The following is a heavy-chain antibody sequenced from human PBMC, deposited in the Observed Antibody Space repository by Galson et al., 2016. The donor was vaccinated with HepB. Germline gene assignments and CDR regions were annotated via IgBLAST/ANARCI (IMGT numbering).Heavy chain of an antibody. V-gene: IGHV1-18*01. D-gene: IGHD6-25*01. CDR3: ARYRAAAAYSDF. CDR2: ISAYNGKI. J-gene: IGHJ4*02. Sequence: SVKVSCKASGYIFTNYGISWVRQAPGQGLEWMGWISAYNGKISYAQNFQARVTMTTDASTSTAYMELRSLRSDDTAVYFCARYRAAAAYSDFWGQGTLVTGSS. CDR1: GYIFTNYG.